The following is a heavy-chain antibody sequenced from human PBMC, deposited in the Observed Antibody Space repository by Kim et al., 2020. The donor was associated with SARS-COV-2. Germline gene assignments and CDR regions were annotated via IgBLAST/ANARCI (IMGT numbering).Heavy chain of an antibody. Sequence: SVKVSCKASGGTFSSYAISWVRQAPGQGLEWMGGIIPIFGTANYTQKFQGRVTITADESTSTAYMELSSLRSEDTAVYYCASSWRDYYDSSGYFVFLSPWGQGTLVTVSS. CDR3: ASSWRDYYDSSGYFVFLSP. CDR1: GGTFSSYA. CDR2: IIPIFGTA. J-gene: IGHJ5*02. V-gene: IGHV1-69*13. D-gene: IGHD3-22*01.